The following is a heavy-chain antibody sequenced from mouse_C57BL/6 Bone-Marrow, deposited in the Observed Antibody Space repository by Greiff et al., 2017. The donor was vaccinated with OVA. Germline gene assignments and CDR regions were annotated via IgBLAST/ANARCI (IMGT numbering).Heavy chain of an antibody. D-gene: IGHD2-4*01. CDR3: ARRSPTYDSLAMDY. Sequence: QVQLQQSGPGLVAPSQSLSITCTVSGFSLTSYAISWVRQPPGKGLEWLGVIWTGGGTNYNSALKSRLSISKDNSKSQVFLKMNSLQTDDTARYYCARRSPTYDSLAMDYWGQGTSVTVSS. V-gene: IGHV2-9-1*01. J-gene: IGHJ4*01. CDR1: GFSLTSYA. CDR2: IWTGGGT.